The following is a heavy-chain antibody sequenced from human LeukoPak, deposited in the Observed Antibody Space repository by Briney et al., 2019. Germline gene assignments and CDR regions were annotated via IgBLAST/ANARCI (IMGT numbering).Heavy chain of an antibody. J-gene: IGHJ4*02. Sequence: PSETLSLTCTVSGGSISSSNYYWGWIRQPPGKGLEWIGSIYYTGSTYYNPSLKSRVIISVDTSKNQFSLKVSSVTAADTAVYYCARPGNWNYRSDYWGQGILVTVSS. CDR3: ARPGNWNYRSDY. CDR1: GGSISSSNYY. CDR2: IYYTGST. D-gene: IGHD1-7*01. V-gene: IGHV4-39*01.